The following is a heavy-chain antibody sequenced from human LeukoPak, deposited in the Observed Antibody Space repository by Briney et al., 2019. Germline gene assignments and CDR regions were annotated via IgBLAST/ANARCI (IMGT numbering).Heavy chain of an antibody. Sequence: GASVTVSFKSSGYTFTGYCMHWVRQAPGQGLEWMGWINPNSGGTNYAQKFQGRVTMTRDTSISTAYMELSRLRSDDTAVYYCARSRMVRGVMSWFDRWGQGTLVTVSS. CDR3: ARSRMVRGVMSWFDR. V-gene: IGHV1-2*02. D-gene: IGHD3-10*01. J-gene: IGHJ5*02. CDR1: GYTFTGYC. CDR2: INPNSGGT.